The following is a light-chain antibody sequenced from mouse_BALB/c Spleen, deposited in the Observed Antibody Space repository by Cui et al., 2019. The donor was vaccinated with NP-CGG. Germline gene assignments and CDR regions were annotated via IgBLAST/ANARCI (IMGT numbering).Light chain of an antibody. CDR2: GTN. J-gene: IGLJ1*01. CDR3: APWYSNHWV. CDR1: TGAVTTSNY. Sequence: QAVVTQESALTTSPGETVTLTCRSSTGAVTTSNYANWVQEKPDHLFTGLIGGTNNRVPGVPARFSGSLIGDKAALTITGARTEDEAIYFCAPWYSNHWVFGGGTKLTVL. V-gene: IGLV1*01.